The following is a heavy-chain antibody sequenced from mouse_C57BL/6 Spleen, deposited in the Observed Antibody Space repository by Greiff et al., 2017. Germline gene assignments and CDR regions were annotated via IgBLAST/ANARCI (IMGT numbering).Heavy chain of an antibody. CDR2: IDPSDSYP. CDR3: ARWGYGSSPFAY. J-gene: IGHJ3*01. CDR1: GYTFTSYW. Sequence: QVQLQQPGAELVKPGASVKLSCKASGYTFTSYWMQWVKQRPGQGLEWIGEIDPSDSYPNYNQKFKGKATLTVDTSSSTAYMQLSSLTSEDSAVYYCARWGYGSSPFAYWGQGTLVTVSA. D-gene: IGHD1-1*01. V-gene: IGHV1-50*01.